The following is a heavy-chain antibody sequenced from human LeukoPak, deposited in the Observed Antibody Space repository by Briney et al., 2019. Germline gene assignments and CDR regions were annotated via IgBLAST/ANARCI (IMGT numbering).Heavy chain of an antibody. D-gene: IGHD3-22*01. CDR3: ARAVGCYSSGYPDY. CDR2: ISYDVSKK. CDR1: GFTFSSYG. V-gene: IGHV3-30*03. J-gene: IGHJ4*02. Sequence: GSLTLSCAASGFTFSSYGMSWVRQAPGEGLEWVAGISYDVSKKYYAHSVKGRFTISRDNSKNTLYLQMNSLRAEDTSVYYCARAVGCYSSGYPDYWGQGPLVTVSS.